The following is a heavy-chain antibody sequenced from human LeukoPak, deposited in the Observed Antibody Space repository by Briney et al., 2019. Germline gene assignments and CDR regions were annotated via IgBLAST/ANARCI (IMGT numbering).Heavy chain of an antibody. V-gene: IGHV3-23*01. Sequence: GGSLRLFRAASGFTFSNYAMSWVRQAPGKGLEWVSGISDGGDSTYYADSVKGRITICRDNSKNTVYLQMNSLRAEDTAVYYCAKDFPEYSSSWYVEWGQGTLVTVSS. J-gene: IGHJ4*02. CDR2: ISDGGDST. D-gene: IGHD6-13*01. CDR1: GFTFSNYA. CDR3: AKDFPEYSSSWYVE.